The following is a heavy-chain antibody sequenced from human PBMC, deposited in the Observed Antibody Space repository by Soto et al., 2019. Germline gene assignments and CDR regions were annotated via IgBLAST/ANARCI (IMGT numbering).Heavy chain of an antibody. Sequence: SDKCSVADGSSRSYYGSCIRQPPGKGLEWIGYIFYSGSTNYNPSLKSRVTISVDTSKNQFSLKLSSVTAADTAVYYCARRYGSAFNIWGHGTMVTVSS. V-gene: IGHV4-59*01. CDR2: IFYSGST. CDR3: ARRYGSAFNI. J-gene: IGHJ3*02. CDR1: DGSSRSYY. D-gene: IGHD4-17*01.